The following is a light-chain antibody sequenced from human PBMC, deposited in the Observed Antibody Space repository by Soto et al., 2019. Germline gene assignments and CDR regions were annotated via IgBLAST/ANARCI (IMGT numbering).Light chain of an antibody. J-gene: IGLJ1*01. Sequence: QPVLTQPPSASGSPGQSVTISCTGTSSDVGGYNYVSWYQQHPGKAPKIMIFEVNKRPSGVPARFSGSKSGSTASLTVSGLQSEDEADYYCSSYAGGNTFVFGTGTKLTVL. CDR2: EVN. V-gene: IGLV2-8*01. CDR1: SSDVGGYNY. CDR3: SSYAGGNTFV.